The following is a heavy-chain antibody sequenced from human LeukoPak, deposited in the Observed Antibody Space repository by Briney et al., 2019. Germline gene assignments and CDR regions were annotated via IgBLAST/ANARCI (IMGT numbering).Heavy chain of an antibody. CDR2: IIPIFGTA. Sequence: SVKVSCKASGGTFSSYAISWVRQAPGQGLEWMGGIIPIFGTAIYAQKFQGRVTMTEDTSTDTAYMELSSLRSEDTAVYYCATRGAVADYWGQGTLVTVSS. CDR3: ATRGAVADY. CDR1: GGTFSSYA. J-gene: IGHJ4*02. D-gene: IGHD6-19*01. V-gene: IGHV1-69*06.